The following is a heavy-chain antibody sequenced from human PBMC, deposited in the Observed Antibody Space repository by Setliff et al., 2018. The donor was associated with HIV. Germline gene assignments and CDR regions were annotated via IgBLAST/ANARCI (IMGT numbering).Heavy chain of an antibody. V-gene: IGHV4-38-2*02. Sequence: PSETLSLTCTVSGYSISSGYYWGWIRQPPGKGLEWIGSIYHSGSTYYNPSLKSRVTISVDTSKNQFSLKLSFVTAADTAVYYCARAMRGVVVTNMYYYYGMDVWGQGTTVTVSS. CDR3: ARAMRGVVVTNMYYYYGMDV. CDR2: IYHSGST. J-gene: IGHJ6*02. CDR1: GYSISSGYY. D-gene: IGHD2-21*02.